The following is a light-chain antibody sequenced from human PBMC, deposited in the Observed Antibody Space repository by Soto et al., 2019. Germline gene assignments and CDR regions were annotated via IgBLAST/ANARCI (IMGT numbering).Light chain of an antibody. Sequence: EIVLTQSPGTLSLSPGERATLSCRASQTVSSNYLGWYQQKPGQAPRLLIYGVSSRATDIPDRFSGSGSGTDFTLTISRLEPEDVAVYYCQQYGTSRVTFGQGTKLEI. J-gene: IGKJ2*01. CDR1: QTVSSNY. V-gene: IGKV3-20*01. CDR2: GVS. CDR3: QQYGTSRVT.